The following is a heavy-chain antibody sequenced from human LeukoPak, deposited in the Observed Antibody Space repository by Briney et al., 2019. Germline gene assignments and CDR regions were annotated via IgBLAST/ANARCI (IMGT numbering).Heavy chain of an antibody. V-gene: IGHV1-69*13. CDR1: GGTFSSYA. Sequence: SVKVSCKASGGTFSSYAISWVRQAPGQGLEWMGGIIPIFGTANYAQKFQGRVTITAAESTSTAYMELSSLRSEDTAVYYCARQGRYCSSTSRYEPDYWGQGTLVTVSS. D-gene: IGHD2-2*01. CDR2: IIPIFGTA. J-gene: IGHJ4*02. CDR3: ARQGRYCSSTSRYEPDY.